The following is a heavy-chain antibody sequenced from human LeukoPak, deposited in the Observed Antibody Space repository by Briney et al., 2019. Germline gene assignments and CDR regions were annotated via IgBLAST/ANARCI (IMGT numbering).Heavy chain of an antibody. CDR1: GESISGFY. CDR3: ARGVVIAPQTFDY. CDR2: IYYSGST. J-gene: IGHJ4*02. V-gene: IGHV4-59*01. Sequence: PSETLSLTCTVSGESISGFYWTWIRQPPGKGLEWIGYIYYSGSTNYNPSLKSRVTISVDTSRNQFSLKLSSVTAADTAVYYCARGVVIAPQTFDYWGQGTLVTVSS. D-gene: IGHD2-21*01.